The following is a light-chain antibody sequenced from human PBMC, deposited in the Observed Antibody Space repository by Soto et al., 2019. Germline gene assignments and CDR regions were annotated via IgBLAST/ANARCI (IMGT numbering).Light chain of an antibody. CDR2: GNN. V-gene: IGLV1-40*01. Sequence: QSVLTQPPSVSGAPGQRVTISCTGSSSNIGAGYDVHWYHQLPGTAPKLLIYGNNNRPSGVPDRFSGSRSGTSASLAITGLQAEDEADYYCQSYASSLSVWVFGGGTKVTVL. CDR3: QSYASSLSVWV. J-gene: IGLJ3*02. CDR1: SSNIGAGYD.